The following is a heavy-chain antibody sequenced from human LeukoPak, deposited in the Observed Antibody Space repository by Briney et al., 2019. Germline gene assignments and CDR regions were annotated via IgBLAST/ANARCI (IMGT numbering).Heavy chain of an antibody. CDR1: GFTFSNNA. CDR3: AKGLDIAVAGTPWFDP. J-gene: IGHJ5*02. Sequence: GGSLRLSCAASGFTFSNNAMSWVRQAPGKGLEWVSATSTSGGSAYYADSVKGRFTISRDNSKNTLYLQMNSLRAEDTAVYYCAKGLDIAVAGTPWFDPWGQGTLVTVSS. V-gene: IGHV3-23*01. CDR2: TSTSGGSA. D-gene: IGHD6-19*01.